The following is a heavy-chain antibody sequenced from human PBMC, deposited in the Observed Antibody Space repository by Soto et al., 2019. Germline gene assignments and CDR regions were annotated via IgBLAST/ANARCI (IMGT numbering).Heavy chain of an antibody. CDR1: GAPVGSDDYY. D-gene: IGHD5-12*01. J-gene: IGHJ4*02. Sequence: SETLSLTCTVSGAPVGSDDYYWSWIRQQPGKGLEWIGYIYYSGNTNYNPSLKSRLTISVDTSKNQFSLQLKSVTAADTAVYYCARTWIGSPFDYWGQGSLVTVSS. V-gene: IGHV4-31*03. CDR2: IYYSGNT. CDR3: ARTWIGSPFDY.